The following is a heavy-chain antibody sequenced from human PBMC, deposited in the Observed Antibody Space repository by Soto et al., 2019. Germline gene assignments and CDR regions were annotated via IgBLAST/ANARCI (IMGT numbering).Heavy chain of an antibody. V-gene: IGHV3-66*01. D-gene: IGHD2-15*01. Sequence: EVQLVESGGGLVQPGGSLRLSCTASGFIVSDTYVNWVRQAPGKGLEWVSVISNRGDTHYADSVRGRFSLSRDISDNTFHPQMNNLRVEDPAVYYCAREPRYCRGGSCSITGDAYDIWGQGTMVTVSS. CDR1: GFIVSDTY. J-gene: IGHJ3*02. CDR3: AREPRYCRGGSCSITGDAYDI. CDR2: ISNRGDT.